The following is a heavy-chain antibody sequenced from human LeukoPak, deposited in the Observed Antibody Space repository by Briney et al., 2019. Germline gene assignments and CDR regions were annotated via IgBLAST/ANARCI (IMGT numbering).Heavy chain of an antibody. D-gene: IGHD3-22*01. Sequence: GGSLRLSCAASGFTFSSYGMHWVRQAPGKGLEWVAVIWYDGSNKYYADSVKGRFTISRDNSKNTLYLQMNSLRAEDTAVYYCAREPRPFYYEADYWGQGTLVTVSS. CDR1: GFTFSSYG. V-gene: IGHV3-33*01. CDR2: IWYDGSNK. J-gene: IGHJ4*02. CDR3: AREPRPFYYEADY.